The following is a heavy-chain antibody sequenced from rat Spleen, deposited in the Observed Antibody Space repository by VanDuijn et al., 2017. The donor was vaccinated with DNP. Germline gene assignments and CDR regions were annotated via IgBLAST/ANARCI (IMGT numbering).Heavy chain of an antibody. Sequence: EVQLVESGGGLVQPGRSLKLSCVASGFTFNNYWMTWIRQAPGKGLEWVASITHTGGSTYYPDSVKGRFTISRDNAKSTLYLQMNSLRSEDTATYYCTRVPRWGSYRDVLDAWGQGASVTVSS. CDR2: ITHTGGST. CDR3: TRVPRWGSYRDVLDA. CDR1: GFTFNNYW. D-gene: IGHD1-12*01. J-gene: IGHJ4*01. V-gene: IGHV5-31*01.